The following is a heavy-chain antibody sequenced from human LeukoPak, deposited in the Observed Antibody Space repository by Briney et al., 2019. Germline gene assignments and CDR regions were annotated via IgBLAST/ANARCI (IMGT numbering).Heavy chain of an antibody. CDR3: ARAGSYYYGSGSWVDY. J-gene: IGHJ4*02. CDR1: GGSVSSGSYY. D-gene: IGHD3-10*01. Sequence: PETLSLTCTVSGGSVSSGSYYWSWIRQPPGKGLEWIGYIYYSGSPNYNPSLKSRVTISVDTSKNQFSLKLSSVTAADTAVYYCARAGSYYYGSGSWVDYWGQGTLVTVSS. CDR2: IYYSGSP. V-gene: IGHV4-61*01.